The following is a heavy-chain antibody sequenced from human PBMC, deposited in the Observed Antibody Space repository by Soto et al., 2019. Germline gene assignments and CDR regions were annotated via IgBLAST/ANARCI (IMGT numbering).Heavy chain of an antibody. V-gene: IGHV4-59*01. D-gene: IGHD2-2*01. J-gene: IGHJ5*02. Sequence: SETLSLTCTVSGGSIIGYYWSWIRQPPGQGLEWIAFFSYTGNTNYNPSLKSRVTMSVDTSKKQFSLKLSSVTAADTAVYYCARDKRRVPAATWWFDPWGQGTLVTV. CDR1: GGSIIGYY. CDR2: FSYTGNT. CDR3: ARDKRRVPAATWWFDP.